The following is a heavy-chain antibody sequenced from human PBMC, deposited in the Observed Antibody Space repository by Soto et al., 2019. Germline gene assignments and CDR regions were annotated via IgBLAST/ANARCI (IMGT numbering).Heavy chain of an antibody. Sequence: GGSLRLSCAASGFTFSSYAMSWVRQAPGKGLEWVSAISGSGGSTYYADSVKGRFTISRDNSKNTLYLQMNSLRAEDTAVYYCAKITDNSYSNSSWFDPWGQGTLVTVSS. V-gene: IGHV3-23*01. CDR1: GFTFSSYA. J-gene: IGHJ5*02. CDR3: AKITDNSYSNSSWFDP. D-gene: IGHD4-4*01. CDR2: ISGSGGST.